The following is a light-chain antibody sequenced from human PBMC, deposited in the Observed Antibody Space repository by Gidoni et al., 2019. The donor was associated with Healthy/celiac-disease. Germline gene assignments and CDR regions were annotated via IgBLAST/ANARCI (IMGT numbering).Light chain of an antibody. CDR3: QQRSNWSPIT. CDR1: QSVSSY. J-gene: IGKJ5*01. CDR2: DAS. V-gene: IGKV3-11*01. Sequence: EIVLTQSPATLSLSPGERATLSCRASQSVSSYLAWYQQKPGQAPRLPIYDASNRATGIPARFSGSGSGTDFTLTISSLEPEDFAVYYCQQRSNWSPITFGQGTRLEIK.